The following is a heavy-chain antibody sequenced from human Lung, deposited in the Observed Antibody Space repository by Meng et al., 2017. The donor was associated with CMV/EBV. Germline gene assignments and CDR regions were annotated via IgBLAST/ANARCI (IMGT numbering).Heavy chain of an antibody. CDR3: ARGSRVTMIVVAPSG. V-gene: IGHV3-11*01. CDR1: GFTFSDFY. J-gene: IGHJ4*02. D-gene: IGHD3-22*01. Sequence: GSLRLPCAASGFTFSDFYRSWIRQAPGKGLEWVSYITSSGRTIHYADSVKGRFTVSRDNAKNSLYLQMNSLRAEDTAVYYCARGSRVTMIVVAPSGWGQGTLVXVSS. CDR2: ITSSGRTI.